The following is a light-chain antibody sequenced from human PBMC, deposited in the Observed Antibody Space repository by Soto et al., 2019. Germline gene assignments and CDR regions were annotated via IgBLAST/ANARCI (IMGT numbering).Light chain of an antibody. J-gene: IGKJ2*01. CDR2: GAS. Sequence: EIVMTQSPATRSVSPGESATLSCRASQRVSRNLAWYQQKPGQAPRLLIYGASTRATGIPARFSGSGSETEFTLAISGLQSEDFAVYYCQQYNNWPPYTFGQGTKVDIK. V-gene: IGKV3-15*01. CDR1: QRVSRN. CDR3: QQYNNWPPYT.